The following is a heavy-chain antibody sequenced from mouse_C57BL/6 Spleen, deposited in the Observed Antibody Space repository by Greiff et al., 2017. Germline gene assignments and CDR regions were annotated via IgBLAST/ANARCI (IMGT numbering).Heavy chain of an antibody. D-gene: IGHD2-1*01. CDR2: IDPSDSYT. CDR3: ARSLYGNYGY. Sequence: QVQLQQPGAELVMPGASVKLSCKASGYTFTSYWMHWVKQRPGQGLEWIGEIDPSDSYTNYNQKFKGKSTLTVDKSSSTAYMQLSSLTSEDSAVYYCARSLYGNYGYWGQGTTLTVSS. V-gene: IGHV1-69*01. J-gene: IGHJ2*01. CDR1: GYTFTSYW.